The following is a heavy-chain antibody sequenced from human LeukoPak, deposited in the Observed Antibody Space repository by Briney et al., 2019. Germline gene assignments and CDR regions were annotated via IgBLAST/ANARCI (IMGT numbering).Heavy chain of an antibody. CDR3: ARGEVGVCSSGGSCYVFDY. J-gene: IGHJ4*02. Sequence: VASVKVSCKASGYTFTTYGINWVRQAPGQGLEWMGWISVHNGNTNYAQKFQGRVTMTTDTYTSTAYMELRSLRSDDTALYYGARGEVGVCSSGGSCYVFDYWGEGTLVTVSS. D-gene: IGHD2-15*01. CDR2: ISVHNGNT. CDR1: GYTFTTYG. V-gene: IGHV1-18*01.